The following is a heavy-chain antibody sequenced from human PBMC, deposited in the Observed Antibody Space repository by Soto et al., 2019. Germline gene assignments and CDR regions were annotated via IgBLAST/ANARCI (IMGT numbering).Heavy chain of an antibody. J-gene: IGHJ6*03. CDR1: GFTVSSNY. CDR2: IYSGGST. Sequence: GGSLRLSCAASGFTVSSNYMSWVRQAPGKGLEWVSVIYSGGSTYYADSVKGRFTISRNNSKNTLYLQMNSLRAEDTAVYYCATSTIFGVVPYYYYMDVWGKGTTVTVSS. CDR3: ATSTIFGVVPYYYYMDV. D-gene: IGHD3-3*01. V-gene: IGHV3-53*04.